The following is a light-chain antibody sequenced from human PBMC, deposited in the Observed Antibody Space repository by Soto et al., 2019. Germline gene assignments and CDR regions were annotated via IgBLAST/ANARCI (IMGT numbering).Light chain of an antibody. Sequence: QSVLTQAGFVSGSPGQSITISRTGTRSCVGSYNLVSWYQQHPGKAPKLMIYEVSKRPSGVSNRFSCSKSGNTASLTISGLQAEDEADYYCCSYAGSSTHVVFGGGTKLTVL. J-gene: IGLJ2*01. CDR1: RSCVGSYNL. V-gene: IGLV2-23*02. CDR2: EVS. CDR3: CSYAGSSTHVV.